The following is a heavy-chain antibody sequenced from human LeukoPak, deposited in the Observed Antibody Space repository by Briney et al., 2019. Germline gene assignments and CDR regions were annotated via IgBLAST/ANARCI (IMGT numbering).Heavy chain of an antibody. D-gene: IGHD3-16*01. J-gene: IGHJ6*03. Sequence: GGSLRLSCAASGFTFSGYGMSWVRQAPGKGLEWVSAITRSGVYTYYADSVKGRFTISRDNSKNTLYLQMNSLRPEDTAVYYCAKDYVGGYYYYMDVWGKGTTVTVSS. CDR1: GFTFSGYG. CDR3: AKDYVGGYYYYMDV. V-gene: IGHV3-23*01. CDR2: ITRSGVYT.